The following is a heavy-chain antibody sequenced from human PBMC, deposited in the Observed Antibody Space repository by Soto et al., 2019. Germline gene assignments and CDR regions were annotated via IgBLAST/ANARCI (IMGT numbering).Heavy chain of an antibody. J-gene: IGHJ4*02. CDR3: AKEASPVGATGLDY. Sequence: QVQLVESGGGVVQPGRSLRLSCAASGFTFSNYGMHWVRQAPGKGLEWVAVISYDGIVKYYADSVEGRFTISRDNSKNTLYLQMNSLRAEDTSVYYCAKEASPVGATGLDYWGQGTLVTVSS. CDR2: ISYDGIVK. CDR1: GFTFSNYG. V-gene: IGHV3-30*18. D-gene: IGHD1-26*01.